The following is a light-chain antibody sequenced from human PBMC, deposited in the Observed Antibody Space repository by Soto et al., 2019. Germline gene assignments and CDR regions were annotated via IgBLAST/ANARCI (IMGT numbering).Light chain of an antibody. V-gene: IGLV2-14*01. Sequence: QSALSQPASVSGSPGQSITIPCTGASSDIGLYNYVSWYQHHPGKAPKLLISEVNIRPSGLSDRFSASKAGNTASLTISGLQPEDEDYYYCSCLSTTSTPIVFGTGTKLTVL. CDR1: SSDIGLYNY. J-gene: IGLJ1*01. CDR2: EVN. CDR3: SCLSTTSTPIV.